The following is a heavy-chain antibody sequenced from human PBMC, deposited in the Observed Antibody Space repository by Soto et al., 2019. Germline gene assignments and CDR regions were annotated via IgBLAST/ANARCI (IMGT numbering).Heavy chain of an antibody. CDR1: GFTFSSYA. D-gene: IGHD3-16*01. CDR2: ISHDGNNK. V-gene: IGHV3-30*04. CDR3: AKGVDVAVLYYGMNV. J-gene: IGHJ6*02. Sequence: PGGSLRLSCAASGFTFSSYAMHRVRQAPGKGLEWVAVISHDGNNKYYADSGKDRLTISRDNSKNTLFLQMTSLGVEDTAVFYCAKGVDVAVLYYGMNVWGQGTTVTVSS.